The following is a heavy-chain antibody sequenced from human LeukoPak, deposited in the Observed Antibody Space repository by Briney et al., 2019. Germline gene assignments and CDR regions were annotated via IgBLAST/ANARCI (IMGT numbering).Heavy chain of an antibody. D-gene: IGHD2-2*01. V-gene: IGHV5-51*01. CDR1: GYSFTSYW. J-gene: IGHJ6*02. Sequence: GESLKISCKGSGYSFTSYWIGWVRQMPGKGLEWMGIIYPGDSDTRYSPSFQGQVTISADKSISTAYLQWSSLKASDTAMYYRARQGWYCSSTSCYEEYYYYGMNVWGQGTTVTVSS. CDR3: ARQGWYCSSTSCYEEYYYYGMNV. CDR2: IYPGDSDT.